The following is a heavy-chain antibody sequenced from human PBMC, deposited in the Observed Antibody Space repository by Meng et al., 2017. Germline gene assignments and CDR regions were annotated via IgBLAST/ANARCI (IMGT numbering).Heavy chain of an antibody. J-gene: IGHJ3*02. CDR3: ASFIVGATGRLWGAFDI. CDR1: GFTFSSYE. CDR2: ISSSGSTI. V-gene: IGHV3-48*03. Sequence: GESLKISCAASGFTFSSYEMNWVRQAPGKGLEWVSYISSSGSTIYYADSVKGRFTISRDNAKNSLYLQMNSLRAEDTAVYYCASFIVGATGRLWGAFDIWGQGTMVTVSS. D-gene: IGHD1-26*01.